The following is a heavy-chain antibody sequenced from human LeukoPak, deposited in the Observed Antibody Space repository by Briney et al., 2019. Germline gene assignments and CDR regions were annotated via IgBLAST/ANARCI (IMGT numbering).Heavy chain of an antibody. V-gene: IGHV3-74*01. CDR1: VFTFSAFW. J-gene: IGHJ4*02. D-gene: IGHD6-6*01. CDR2: INTDGSTT. CDR3: ARVYSSSSFDY. Sequence: GGSLRLSRAASVFTFSAFWMHWVLQAPGKGLVWVSRINTDGSTTTYADSVKGRFTISRDNAKNTLYLQMNSLRAEDTAVYYCARVYSSSSFDYWGQGTLVTVSS.